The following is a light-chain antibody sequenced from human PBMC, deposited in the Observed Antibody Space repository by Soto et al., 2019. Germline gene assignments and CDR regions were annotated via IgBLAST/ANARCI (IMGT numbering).Light chain of an antibody. V-gene: IGKV3-20*01. CDR1: LTLNSRY. CDR2: GAS. CDR3: QQYGSSPRT. Sequence: EIVLTQSPGTLSLSPGERGTLSCRASLTLNSRYLAWYQQKPGQAPRLLIFGASIRATGIPDRFTGSGSGTDFTLAINRLEPEDSALYYCQQYGSSPRTFGQGTKVDSK. J-gene: IGKJ1*01.